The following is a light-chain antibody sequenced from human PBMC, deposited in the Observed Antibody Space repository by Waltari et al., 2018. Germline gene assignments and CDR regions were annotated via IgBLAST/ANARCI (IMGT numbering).Light chain of an antibody. Sequence: EIVLTQSPGTASLSQGDRVTLPCRARQSVGSSSLAWYHQKPGQAPRLVISRGARRATGIPDRFSGSGSGTDFSLTISRLEPEDFAVYYCQQHGTLPATFGQGTKVEIK. V-gene: IGKV3-20*01. CDR1: QSVGSSS. CDR2: RGA. CDR3: QQHGTLPAT. J-gene: IGKJ1*01.